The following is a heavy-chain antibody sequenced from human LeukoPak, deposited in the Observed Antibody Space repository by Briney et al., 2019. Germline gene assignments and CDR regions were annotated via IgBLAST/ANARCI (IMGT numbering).Heavy chain of an antibody. CDR1: GGSISSGSYY. CDR3: ARGGWVGYYYYMDV. J-gene: IGHJ6*03. Sequence: SETLSLTCTVSGGSISSGSYYWSWIRQPAGKGLEWIGRIYTSGSTNYNPSLKSRVTISVDTSKNQFSLKLSSVTAADTAVYYCARGGWVGYYYYMDVWGKGTTVTVSS. D-gene: IGHD1-26*01. CDR2: IYTSGST. V-gene: IGHV4-61*02.